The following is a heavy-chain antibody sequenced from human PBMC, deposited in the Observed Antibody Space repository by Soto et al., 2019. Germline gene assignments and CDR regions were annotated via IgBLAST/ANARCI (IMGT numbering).Heavy chain of an antibody. Sequence: GGSLRLSCAASGFTFSSYSMNWVRQAPGKGLEWVSSISSSSSYIYYADSVKGRFTISRDNAKNSLYLQMNGLRAEDTAVYYCARGEYYDSSGSVLYYYYGMDVWGQGTTVTVSS. CDR1: GFTFSSYS. CDR2: ISSSSSYI. J-gene: IGHJ6*02. D-gene: IGHD3-22*01. CDR3: ARGEYYDSSGSVLYYYYGMDV. V-gene: IGHV3-21*01.